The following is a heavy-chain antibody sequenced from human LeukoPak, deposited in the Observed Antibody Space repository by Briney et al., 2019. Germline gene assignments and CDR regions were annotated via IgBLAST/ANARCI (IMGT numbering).Heavy chain of an antibody. V-gene: IGHV1-46*01. CDR1: GYTFTSYY. J-gene: IGHJ6*02. CDR2: INPSGGST. Sequence: GASVKVSCKASGYTFTSYYMHWVRQAPGQGLEWMGIINPSGGSTSYAQKFQGRVTMTRDTSTSTVYMELSSLRSEDTAVYYCAREPPRSGSYGFYYYGMDVWGQGTTVTVSS. CDR3: AREPPRSGSYGFYYYGMDV. D-gene: IGHD1-26*01.